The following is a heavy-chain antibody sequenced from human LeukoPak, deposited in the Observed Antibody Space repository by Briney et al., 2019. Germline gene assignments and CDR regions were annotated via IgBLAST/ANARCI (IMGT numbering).Heavy chain of an antibody. CDR3: ARGGVGATTFSDY. CDR2: IWYDGSNK. J-gene: IGHJ4*02. CDR1: GFTFSSYG. Sequence: GGSLRLSCAASGFTFSSYGMHWVRQAPGKGLEWVAVIWYDGSNKYYADSVKGRFTISRDNSKNTLYLQMNSLRAEDTAVYYCARGGVGATTFSDYWGQGTLVTVSS. D-gene: IGHD1-26*01. V-gene: IGHV3-33*01.